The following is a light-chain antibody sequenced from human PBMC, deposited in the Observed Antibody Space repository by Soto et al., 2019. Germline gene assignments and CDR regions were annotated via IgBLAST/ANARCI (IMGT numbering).Light chain of an antibody. Sequence: QSALTQPASVSGSPGQSITISCSGTSSDVGDYNSVSWYQQHLGTAPKLMIYEVTNRPSGVSNRFSGSKSGNTASLTISGLQAEDEADYYCSSYTSSSTDVFGTGTKLTVL. J-gene: IGLJ1*01. V-gene: IGLV2-14*01. CDR1: SSDVGDYNS. CDR3: SSYTSSSTDV. CDR2: EVT.